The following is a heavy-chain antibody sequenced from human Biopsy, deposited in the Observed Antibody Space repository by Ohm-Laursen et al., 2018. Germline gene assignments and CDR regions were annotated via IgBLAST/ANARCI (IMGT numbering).Heavy chain of an antibody. CDR1: GGSISSGGSY. CDR2: IFNSANT. J-gene: IGHJ5*02. V-gene: IGHV4-31*01. D-gene: IGHD3-22*01. Sequence: TLSLTWTVFGGSISSGGSYWSWIRQRPGKGLEWIGYIFNSANTYYNPFLKNLITISGDTSKNQFSLKLNSVTAADTAVYYCARGDYFDSNGYFWFDPWGQGTLVTVSS. CDR3: ARGDYFDSNGYFWFDP.